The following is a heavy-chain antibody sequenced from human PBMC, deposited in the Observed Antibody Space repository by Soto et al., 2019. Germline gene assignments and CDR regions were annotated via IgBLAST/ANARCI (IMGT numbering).Heavy chain of an antibody. V-gene: IGHV3-7*01. CDR1: GFTFSSYW. D-gene: IGHD6-19*01. CDR3: ARAYSSGGYGMDV. J-gene: IGHJ6*02. Sequence: EVQLVESGGGLVQPGGSLRLACAASGFTFSSYWMSWVRQAPGKGLEWVANIKQDGSEKYYVDSVKGRITISRDNAKNSLYLQMNSLRAENAAVYYCARAYSSGGYGMDVWGQGTTVTVSS. CDR2: IKQDGSEK.